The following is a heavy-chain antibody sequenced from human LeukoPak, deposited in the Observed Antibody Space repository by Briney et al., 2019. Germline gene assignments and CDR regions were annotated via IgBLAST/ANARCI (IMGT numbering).Heavy chain of an antibody. CDR3: ARDHIAVAGNAAFDI. Sequence: SETLSLTCTVSGGSISSYYWSWIRQPPGKGLEWIGHIYYSGSTNYNPSLKSRVTMSVDTSKNQFSLQLRSVTAADTAVYYCARDHIAVAGNAAFDIWGQGTMVTVSS. CDR2: IYYSGST. CDR1: GGSISSYY. J-gene: IGHJ3*02. D-gene: IGHD6-19*01. V-gene: IGHV4-59*12.